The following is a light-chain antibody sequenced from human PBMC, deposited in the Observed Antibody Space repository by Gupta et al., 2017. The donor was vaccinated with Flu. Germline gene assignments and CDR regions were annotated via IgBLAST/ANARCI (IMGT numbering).Light chain of an antibody. CDR1: QSISSW. J-gene: IGKJ4*01. Sequence: PTTLSASVGDRVTISCRASQSISSWLAWYQQKPGKAPKLLIYKASSLQSGVPSRFSGSGSGTEFTLTISSLQPDDFATYYCQQYNSYSLTFGGGTKVEIK. CDR2: KAS. CDR3: QQYNSYSLT. V-gene: IGKV1-5*03.